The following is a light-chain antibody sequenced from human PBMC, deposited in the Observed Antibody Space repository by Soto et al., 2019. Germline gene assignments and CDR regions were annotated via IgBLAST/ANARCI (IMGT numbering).Light chain of an antibody. J-gene: IGLJ3*02. CDR3: ETWNSNTRV. CDR1: SGHRSYI. CDR2: LESSGIQ. V-gene: IGLV4-60*03. Sequence: QSVLTQSSSASASLGSSVNLTCTLSSGHRSYIIAWHQQQPGKAPRFLMRLESSGIQNKGSGVPDRFSGSSSGAARYLTISNLQSEDEADYYCETWNSNTRVFGGGTKVTVL.